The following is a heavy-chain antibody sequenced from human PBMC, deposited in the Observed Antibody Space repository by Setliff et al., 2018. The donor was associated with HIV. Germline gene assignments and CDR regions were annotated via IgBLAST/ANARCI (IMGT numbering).Heavy chain of an antibody. V-gene: IGHV4-34*01. CDR2: ITPSGAT. CDR1: GGSVSGRY. D-gene: IGHD5-18*01. J-gene: IGHJ5*02. CDR3: SNWNTTIDGDA. Sequence: SETLSLTCAVYGGSVSGRYWGWFRQPPGKGLEWIGEITPSGATNYLPSLKSRVTMSLDTSKNQFSLKMPSVTAAATALYYCSNWNTTIDGDAWGQGTLVTVSS.